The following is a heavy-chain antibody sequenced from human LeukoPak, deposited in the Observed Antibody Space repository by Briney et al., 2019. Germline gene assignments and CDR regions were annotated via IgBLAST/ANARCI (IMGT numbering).Heavy chain of an antibody. CDR3: TREKVLAVAAKNCYYGMDV. CDR2: VGVGGDT. J-gene: IGHJ6*02. D-gene: IGHD6-19*01. V-gene: IGHV3-13*01. CDR1: GFIVSNYD. Sequence: PGGSLRLSCAASGFIVSNYDMHWVRQRAGKGLEWVSTVGVGGDTFYIDSVEGRFTSSRDDAKNSLFLQMNSLRGGDTAVYYCTREKVLAVAAKNCYYGMDVWGQGTTVTVSS.